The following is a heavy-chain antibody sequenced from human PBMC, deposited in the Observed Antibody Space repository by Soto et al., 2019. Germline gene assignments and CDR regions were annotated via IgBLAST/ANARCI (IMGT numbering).Heavy chain of an antibody. CDR2: IYYSGNT. Sequence: QLQLQESGPGLVKPSETLSLTCTVSGGSISSSSYYWGWIRQPPGKGLEWIGSIYYSGNTYYNPSLKSRVTISVDTAKNQFSLKLSSVTAADTAVYYCARXYYFGXGSYYXRPFDFWGQGTLVTVSS. V-gene: IGHV4-39*01. D-gene: IGHD3-10*01. CDR3: ARXYYFGXGSYYXRPFDF. J-gene: IGHJ4*02. CDR1: GGSISSSSYY.